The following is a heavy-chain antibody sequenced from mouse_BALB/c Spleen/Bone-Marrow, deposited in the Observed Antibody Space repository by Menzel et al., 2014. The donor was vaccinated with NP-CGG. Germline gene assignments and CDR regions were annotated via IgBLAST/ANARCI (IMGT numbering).Heavy chain of an antibody. CDR2: IDLYNGGT. CDR1: GYALTNYN. J-gene: IGHJ4*01. Sequence: VQLQQSGPELVKPGASVKVSCKASGYALTNYNMYWVKQSHGKSLEWIGYIDLYNGGTSYNQKFKGKATLTVDKSSSTAYMHLNSLTSEDSAVYYCARLGDGYYDALDYWGQGTSVTVSS. V-gene: IGHV1S135*01. D-gene: IGHD2-3*01. CDR3: ARLGDGYYDALDY.